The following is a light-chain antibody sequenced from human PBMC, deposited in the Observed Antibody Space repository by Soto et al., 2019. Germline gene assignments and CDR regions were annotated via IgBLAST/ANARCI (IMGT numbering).Light chain of an antibody. J-gene: IGKJ1*01. Sequence: ESVLTQSPGTLSLSPGERATLSCRASQSVSSCYLAWYQQQPGQAPRLLIYGASSRATGLPDRFSGRGSGTDFPLTVSRLDPEDFAVYYCQQCGSSSWTFGQGTKVEIK. CDR1: QSVSSCY. V-gene: IGKV3-20*01. CDR2: GAS. CDR3: QQCGSSSWT.